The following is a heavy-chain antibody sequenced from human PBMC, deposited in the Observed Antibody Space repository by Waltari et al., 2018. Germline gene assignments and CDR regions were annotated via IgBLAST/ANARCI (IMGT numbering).Heavy chain of an antibody. Sequence: EVQLVESGGGLVQPGGSLRLSCAASGFTFSSHWMSWVRQAPGKGLDWVANIKEDGSEKYYVDSVKGRFTISRDNAKNSVYLQMNSLRAEDTAVYYCARSSIYFYFYMDVWGKGTTVTVSS. CDR1: GFTFSSHW. CDR3: ARSSIYFYFYMDV. D-gene: IGHD2-21*01. J-gene: IGHJ6*03. CDR2: IKEDGSEK. V-gene: IGHV3-7*01.